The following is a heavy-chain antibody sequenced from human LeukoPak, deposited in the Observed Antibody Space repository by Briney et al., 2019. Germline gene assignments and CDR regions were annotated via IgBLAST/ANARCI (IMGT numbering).Heavy chain of an antibody. V-gene: IGHV1-2*06. D-gene: IGHD3-9*01. CDR3: ARGLDILTGYYEYYFDY. CDR2: INPNSGGT. J-gene: IGHJ4*02. Sequence: GASVKVSCKASGYTFTGYYMHWVRQAPGQGLEWMGRINPNSGGTNYAQKFQGRVTMTRDTSISTAYMELSRLRSDDTAVYYCARGLDILTGYYEYYFDYWGQGTLVTVSS. CDR1: GYTFTGYY.